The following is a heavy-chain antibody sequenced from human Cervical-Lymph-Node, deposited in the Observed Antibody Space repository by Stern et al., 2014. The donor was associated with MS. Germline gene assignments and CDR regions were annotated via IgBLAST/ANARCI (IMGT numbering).Heavy chain of an antibody. V-gene: IGHV3-23*04. Sequence: VQLVQSGGGLVQPGGSLRLSCAAPGFPFSNYFMSWVRQAPGKGLQWVSGICASAGNTYYADSVKGRFNISRDNSKNTLDLQLNSLRADDTAVYFCAKEPYYDVWGPGTLVTVSS. CDR2: ICASAGNT. CDR1: GFPFSNYF. D-gene: IGHD1-26*01. J-gene: IGHJ4*02. CDR3: AKEPYYDV.